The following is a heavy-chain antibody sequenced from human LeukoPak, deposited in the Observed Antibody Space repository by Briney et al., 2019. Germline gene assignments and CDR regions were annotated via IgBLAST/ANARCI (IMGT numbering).Heavy chain of an antibody. Sequence: GGSLRLSCVGSGFAFSNSWMHWVRHVPGKELEWVSHISPDGGAINYADFVQGRFIISRDNAKNTLFLQVNSLRAEDTAVYYCARDTGIVAVEIDYWGQGTLVTVSS. CDR3: ARDTGIVAVEIDY. CDR2: ISPDGGAI. D-gene: IGHD2-15*01. CDR1: GFAFSNSW. J-gene: IGHJ4*02. V-gene: IGHV3-74*01.